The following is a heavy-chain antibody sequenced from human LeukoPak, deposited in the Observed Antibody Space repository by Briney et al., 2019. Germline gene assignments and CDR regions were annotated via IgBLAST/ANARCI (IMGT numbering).Heavy chain of an antibody. D-gene: IGHD2-2*01. V-gene: IGHV4-34*01. Sequence: SSETLSLTGAVYGGSFSGYYWSWIRQPPGKGLEWSGEINHSGSTNYNPSLKRLLTISVDTSKNHFSLKLSSVTAADTAVYYCAREYCSSTSCPGRWFDPWGQGTLVTVSS. CDR3: AREYCSSTSCPGRWFDP. J-gene: IGHJ5*02. CDR1: GGSFSGYY. CDR2: INHSGST.